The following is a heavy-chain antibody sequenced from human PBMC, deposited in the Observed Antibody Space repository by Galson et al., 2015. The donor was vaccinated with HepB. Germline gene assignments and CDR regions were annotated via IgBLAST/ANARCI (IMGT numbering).Heavy chain of an antibody. V-gene: IGHV1-46*01. CDR3: ARVGLYYDSSGYGASFYY. J-gene: IGHJ4*02. CDR1: GYTFTTYY. Sequence: SVKVSCKASGYTFTTYYVNWVRQAPGQGLEWMGIINPSDGSISHTQKFQGRITMTTDTSTSTAYMELRSLTSDDTAVYYCARVGLYYDSSGYGASFYYWGQGALLTV. CDR2: INPSDGSI. D-gene: IGHD3-22*01.